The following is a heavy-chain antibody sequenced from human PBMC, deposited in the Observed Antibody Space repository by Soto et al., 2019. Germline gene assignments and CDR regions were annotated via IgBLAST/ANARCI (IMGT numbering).Heavy chain of an antibody. CDR3: ARGRYGDY. CDR2: ISAHNGNT. V-gene: IGHV1-18*01. D-gene: IGHD1-1*01. CDR1: GYTFTSYG. J-gene: IGHJ4*02. Sequence: QVHLVQSGAEVKKPGASVKVSCKGSGYTFTSYGITWVRQAPGQGLEWMGWISAHNGNTDYAQKIQGRVTVTRDPSTSAAYMELRSLRPDDPAVYYCARGRYGDYWGQGALVTVSS.